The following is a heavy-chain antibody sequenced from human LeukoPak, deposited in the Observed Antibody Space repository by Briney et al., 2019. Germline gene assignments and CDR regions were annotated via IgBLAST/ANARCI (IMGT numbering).Heavy chain of an antibody. Sequence: SETLSLTCTVSGYSISSGYYWGWIRQPPGKGLEWIGSIYHSGSTYYNPSLESRVTISVDTSKNQFSLKLSSVTAADTAVYYCARDESVYDFWSGYYSHKFDYWGQGTLVTVSS. J-gene: IGHJ4*02. CDR2: IYHSGST. CDR3: ARDESVYDFWSGYYSHKFDY. CDR1: GYSISSGYY. D-gene: IGHD3-3*01. V-gene: IGHV4-38-2*02.